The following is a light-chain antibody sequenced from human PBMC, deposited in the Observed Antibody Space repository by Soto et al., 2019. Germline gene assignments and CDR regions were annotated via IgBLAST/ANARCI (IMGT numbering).Light chain of an antibody. V-gene: IGLV2-23*01. Sequence: QSALTQPASVSGSPGQSISISCTGSSSDVGFSNLVSWYQQLPGQAPKLIIYEGSKRPSEVSNRFSGSKSDNTASLTISGLQSEDEADYYCCSDAGSSTYVFGTGTKVTVL. CDR2: EGS. CDR3: CSDAGSSTYV. J-gene: IGLJ1*01. CDR1: SSDVGFSNL.